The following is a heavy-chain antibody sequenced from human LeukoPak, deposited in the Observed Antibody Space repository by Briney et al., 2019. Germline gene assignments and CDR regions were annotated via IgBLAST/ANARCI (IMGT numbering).Heavy chain of an antibody. D-gene: IGHD6-19*01. J-gene: IGHJ5*02. Sequence: PGRSLRLSCVASGFNFTNYGMNWVRQAPGKGLEWVAAVSLYGSDEYYADSVRGRFTISRDNSRNTLYLQMFSLRDEDTATYHCARDRGYNTGWYNWFDPWGQGTLVTVSS. CDR1: GFNFTNYG. CDR2: VSLYGSDE. CDR3: ARDRGYNTGWYNWFDP. V-gene: IGHV3-30*03.